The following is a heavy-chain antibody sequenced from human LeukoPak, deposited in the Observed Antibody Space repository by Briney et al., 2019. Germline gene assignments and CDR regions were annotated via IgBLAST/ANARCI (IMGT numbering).Heavy chain of an antibody. Sequence: ASVKVSCKASGYTFTDLYIHWVRQSPGQGLEWMGRINPNSGGTNYAQKFQGRVTMTRDTSISTAYMELSRLTSDDSALYYCARGTQWLVGNYWGQGTLVTVSS. CDR2: INPNSGGT. V-gene: IGHV1-2*06. D-gene: IGHD6-19*01. J-gene: IGHJ4*02. CDR1: GYTFTDLY. CDR3: ARGTQWLVGNY.